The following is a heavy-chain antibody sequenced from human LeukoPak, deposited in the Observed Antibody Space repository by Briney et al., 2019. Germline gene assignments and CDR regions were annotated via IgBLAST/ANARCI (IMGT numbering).Heavy chain of an antibody. V-gene: IGHV4-31*03. J-gene: IGHJ4*02. CDR3: ARSSWSSCLYFDY. D-gene: IGHD2-2*01. CDR1: GGSISSGGYY. Sequence: SQTLSLTCTVSGGSISSGGYYWSWIRQHPGKGLEWIGYIYYSGSTYYNPSLKSRVTISVDTSKNQFSLKLSSVTAADTAVYYCARSSWSSCLYFDYWGQGTLVTVSS. CDR2: IYYSGST.